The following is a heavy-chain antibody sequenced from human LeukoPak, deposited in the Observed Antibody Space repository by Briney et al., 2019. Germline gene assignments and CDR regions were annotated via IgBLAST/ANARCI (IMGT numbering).Heavy chain of an antibody. V-gene: IGHV3-64D*09. D-gene: IGHD4-17*01. CDR1: GFTFSSHA. CDR2: IYTNRGTT. Sequence: GGSLRLSCSASGFTFSSHAMHWVRQAPGKGLEYVSAIYTNRGTTYYADSVKGRFTISRDNSKNTLYLQLSSLRAEDTAVYYCATRSTVSAYWGQGTLVTVSS. J-gene: IGHJ4*02. CDR3: ATRSTVSAY.